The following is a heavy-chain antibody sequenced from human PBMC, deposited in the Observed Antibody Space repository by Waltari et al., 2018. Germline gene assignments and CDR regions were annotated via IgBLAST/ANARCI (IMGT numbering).Heavy chain of an antibody. Sequence: QVQLVQSGAEVKKPGSSVKVSCKASGGTFSSYAISWVRQAPGPGLEWMGGIIPIFGTANYAQKFQGRVTITADESTSTAYMELSSLRSEDTAVYYCAREGIVVVVAATPGAFDIWGQGTMVTVSS. D-gene: IGHD2-15*01. V-gene: IGHV1-69*13. CDR1: GGTFSSYA. CDR2: IIPIFGTA. J-gene: IGHJ3*02. CDR3: AREGIVVVVAATPGAFDI.